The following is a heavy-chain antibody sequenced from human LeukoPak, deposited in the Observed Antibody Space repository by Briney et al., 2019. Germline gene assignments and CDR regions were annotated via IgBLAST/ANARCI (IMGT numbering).Heavy chain of an antibody. V-gene: IGHV4-34*01. CDR1: GGPFSGYY. J-gene: IGHJ4*02. D-gene: IGHD1-1*01. CDR3: ARPRIWNYFDY. Sequence: SETLSLTCAVYGGPFSGYYWSWIRQPPGKGLEWIGEINHSGSTNYNPSLKSRVTISVDTSKNQFSLKLSSVTAADTAVYYCARPRIWNYFDYWGQGTLVTVSS. CDR2: INHSGST.